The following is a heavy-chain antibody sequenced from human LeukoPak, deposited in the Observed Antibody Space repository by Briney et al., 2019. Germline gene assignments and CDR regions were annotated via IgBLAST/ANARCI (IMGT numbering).Heavy chain of an antibody. V-gene: IGHV4-59*01. CDR3: ARDRGWGIDY. CDR2: IYYSGST. D-gene: IGHD3-16*01. J-gene: IGHJ4*02. CDR1: GGSICSYY. Sequence: SETLSLTCTVSGGSICSYYWSWIRQPPGKGLEWIGYIYYSGSTNYNPSLKSRVTISVDTSKNQFSLKLSSVTAADTAVYYCARDRGWGIDYWGQGTLVTVSS.